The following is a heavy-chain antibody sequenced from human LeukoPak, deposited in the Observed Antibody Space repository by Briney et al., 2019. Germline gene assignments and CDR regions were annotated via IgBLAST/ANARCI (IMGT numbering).Heavy chain of an antibody. CDR3: AKAGDGYPAYYFDY. V-gene: IGHV3-23*01. Sequence: GGSLSLSCAASGFTFSSYAMSWVRQAPGKGLEWVSTMSGSGGSTYYADSVKGRFTISRDNSKNTLYLQMNSLRAEDTAVYYCAKAGDGYPAYYFDYWGQGTLVTVSS. CDR1: GFTFSSYA. D-gene: IGHD2-15*01. CDR2: MSGSGGST. J-gene: IGHJ4*02.